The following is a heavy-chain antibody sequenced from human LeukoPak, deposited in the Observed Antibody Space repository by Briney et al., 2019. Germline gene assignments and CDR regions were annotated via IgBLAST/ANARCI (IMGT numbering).Heavy chain of an antibody. V-gene: IGHV1-69*06. CDR1: GGTFSSYA. D-gene: IGHD2-15*01. Sequence: ASVKVSCKASGGTFSSYAISWVRQAPGQGLEWMGGIIPIFGTANYAQKFQGRVTITADKSTSTAYMELSSLRSEDTGVYYCARGLLVGYCSGGSCYSLNYWGQGTLVTVSS. CDR3: ARGLLVGYCSGGSCYSLNY. CDR2: IIPIFGTA. J-gene: IGHJ4*02.